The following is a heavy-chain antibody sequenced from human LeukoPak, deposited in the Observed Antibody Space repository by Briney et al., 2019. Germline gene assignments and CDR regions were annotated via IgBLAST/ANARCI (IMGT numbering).Heavy chain of an antibody. J-gene: IGHJ4*02. V-gene: IGHV3-7*01. CDR1: GFTFSSYW. CDR2: IKQDGSEK. Sequence: AGGSLRLSCAASGFTFSSYWMSWVRQAPGKGLEWVANIKQDGSEKYYVDSVKGRFTISKDNAKNSLYLQMNSLRAEDTAVYYCARDLSRSFSMIRGLIQHREFDFWGQGTLVTVSS. D-gene: IGHD3-10*01. CDR3: ARDLSRSFSMIRGLIQHREFDF.